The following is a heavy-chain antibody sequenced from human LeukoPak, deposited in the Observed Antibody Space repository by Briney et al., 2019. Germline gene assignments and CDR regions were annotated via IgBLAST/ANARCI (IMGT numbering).Heavy chain of an antibody. D-gene: IGHD3-22*01. J-gene: IGHJ4*02. CDR2: IESKTDGGTT. CDR3: TTAYDSSGYYYPFDY. CDR1: GFTFSNAW. V-gene: IGHV3-15*04. Sequence: AGGSLRLSCAASGFTFSNAWMSWVRQAPGKGLEWVGRIESKTDGGTTDYAAPVKGRFTISRDDSKNTLYLQMNSLKTEDTAVYYCTTAYDSSGYYYPFDYWGQGTLVTVSS.